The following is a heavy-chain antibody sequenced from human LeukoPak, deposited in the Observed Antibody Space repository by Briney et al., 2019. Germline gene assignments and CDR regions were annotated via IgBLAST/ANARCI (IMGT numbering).Heavy chain of an antibody. Sequence: ASVKVSCKASGYTFTGYYMHWVRLAPGQGLEWMAWMNPNTGYTGFAQKFQGRVTVTRNSDISTAYMELNSLRSEDTAVYYCARFGGGATKDDRLDYWGQGTLVTVSS. CDR1: GYTFTGYY. CDR3: ARFGGGATKDDRLDY. D-gene: IGHD3-16*01. V-gene: IGHV1-8*03. CDR2: MNPNTGYT. J-gene: IGHJ4*02.